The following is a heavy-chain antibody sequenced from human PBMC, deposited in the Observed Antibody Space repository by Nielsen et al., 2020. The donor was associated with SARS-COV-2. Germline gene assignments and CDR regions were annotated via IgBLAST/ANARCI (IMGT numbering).Heavy chain of an antibody. V-gene: IGHV3-23*01. CDR2: ISDTGGYT. CDR3: AKDRWGGGSYPDF. Sequence: GGSLRLSCAASGFPFMRYAMTWVRQAPGKGLEWVSAISDTGGYTYYADSVKGRFTVSRDNSKNTLFLEMNSLRVEDTAIYYCAKDRWGGGSYPDFWGQGTLVTVSS. J-gene: IGHJ4*02. CDR1: GFPFMRYA. D-gene: IGHD3-16*02.